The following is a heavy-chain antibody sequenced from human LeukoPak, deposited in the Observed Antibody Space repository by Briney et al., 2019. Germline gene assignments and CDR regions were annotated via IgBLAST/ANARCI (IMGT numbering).Heavy chain of an antibody. J-gene: IGHJ3*02. CDR2: IGPSGTAT. CDR1: EFTFSDYY. D-gene: IGHD3-22*01. Sequence: GGSLRLSCAASEFTFSDYYMTWVRQAPGKGLEWLSYIGPSGTATYYADSVKGRFTISRDNAKNSLYLQMNSLRAEDTAVYYCARDHHRRLYDSQARDTFDIWGQGTMVTVSS. CDR3: ARDHHRRLYDSQARDTFDI. V-gene: IGHV3-11*04.